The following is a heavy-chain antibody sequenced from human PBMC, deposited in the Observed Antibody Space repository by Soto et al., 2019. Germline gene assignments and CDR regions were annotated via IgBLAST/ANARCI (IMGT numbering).Heavy chain of an antibody. D-gene: IGHD3-3*02. CDR1: GGSISSGDYY. V-gene: IGHV4-30-4*01. CDR3: ARGYLLGAFDP. Sequence: SETLSLTCTVSGGSISSGDYYWSWIRQPPGKGLEWIGYIYYSGSTYYNPSLKSRVTISVDTSKNQFSPKLSSVTAADTAVYYCARGYLLGAFDPWGQGTLVTVSS. J-gene: IGHJ5*02. CDR2: IYYSGST.